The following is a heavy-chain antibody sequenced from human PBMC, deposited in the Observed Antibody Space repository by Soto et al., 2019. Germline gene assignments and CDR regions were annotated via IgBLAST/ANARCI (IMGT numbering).Heavy chain of an antibody. V-gene: IGHV2-70*01. D-gene: IGHD6-13*01. CDR2: IDWDDDK. Sequence: SGPTLVNPTQTLTLTCTFSGFSLSTSGMCVSWIRQPPGKALEWLALIDWDDDKYYSTSLKTRLTISKDTSKNQVVLTMTNMDPVDTATYYCARIQSSSWYNYFDYWGQGTLVTISS. J-gene: IGHJ4*02. CDR3: ARIQSSSWYNYFDY. CDR1: GFSLSTSGMC.